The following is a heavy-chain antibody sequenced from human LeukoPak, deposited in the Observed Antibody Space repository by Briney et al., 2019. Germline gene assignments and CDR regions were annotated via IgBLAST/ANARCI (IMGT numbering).Heavy chain of an antibody. CDR3: AINDGSGSYYKSDY. CDR1: GGSFSGYY. CDR2: IDQSGST. Sequence: SETLSLTCAVYGGSFSGYYWSWIRQFPGKGLEWIGEIDQSGSTNYNPSLKSRVTITIDTSKNQFSLKLNSVTAADTAVYYCAINDGSGSYYKSDYWGQGTLVTVSS. J-gene: IGHJ4*02. D-gene: IGHD3-10*01. V-gene: IGHV4-34*01.